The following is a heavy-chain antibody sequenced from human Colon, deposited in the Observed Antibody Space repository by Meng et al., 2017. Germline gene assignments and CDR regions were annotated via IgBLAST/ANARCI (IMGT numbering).Heavy chain of an antibody. Sequence: QWRLQRAGPGLVKPSGTLSLTCAVSGDSIRSSNWWSWVRQSPGMGLEWIGEIYHSGSTNYNPSLKNRLSLTVDKSKYQFSLTLHSVTAADTAVYYCARVIYASGNMAHLDCWGQGTLVTVSS. CDR1: GDSIRSSNW. J-gene: IGHJ4*02. CDR3: ARVIYASGNMAHLDC. CDR2: IYHSGST. V-gene: IGHV4-4*02. D-gene: IGHD3-10*01.